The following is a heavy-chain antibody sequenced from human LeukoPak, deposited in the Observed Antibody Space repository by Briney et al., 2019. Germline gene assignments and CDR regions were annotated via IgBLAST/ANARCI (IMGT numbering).Heavy chain of an antibody. Sequence: RSLRLSCAASGFTFSGYGMHWVRQAPGKGLEWVAVLSYDGNSKFYADSVKGRFTISGDNSKNTLYLQMNSLRSDDTAVYYCARIYYYDSSGYHRLPDYFDYWGQGTLVTVSS. D-gene: IGHD3-22*01. CDR3: ARIYYYDSSGYHRLPDYFDY. CDR1: GFTFSGYG. V-gene: IGHV3-30*03. J-gene: IGHJ4*02. CDR2: LSYDGNSK.